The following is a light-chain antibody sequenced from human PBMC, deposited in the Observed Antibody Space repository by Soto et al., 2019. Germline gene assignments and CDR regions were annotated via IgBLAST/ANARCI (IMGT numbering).Light chain of an antibody. CDR3: QSYDSSLSGYV. CDR1: SANIGAAYN. V-gene: IGLV1-40*01. CDR2: GNN. Sequence: VVTQPPSVSGAPGQRVTISCTGSSANIGAAYNVDWYQQLPETAPKLLIYGNNNRPSGVPARFSGSKSGTSASLAIAGLQAEDEGDYYCQSYDSSLSGYVFGTGTKVTVL. J-gene: IGLJ1*01.